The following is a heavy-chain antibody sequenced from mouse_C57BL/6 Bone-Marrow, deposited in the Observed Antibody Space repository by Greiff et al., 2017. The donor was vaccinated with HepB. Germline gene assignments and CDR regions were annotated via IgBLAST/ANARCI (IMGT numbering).Heavy chain of an antibody. CDR1: GFSLTSYG. D-gene: IGHD1-1*02. Sequence: QVQLKESGPGLVQPSQSLSITCTVSGFSLTSYGVHWVRQPPGKGLEWLGVIWSGGSTDYNAAFISRLSISKDNAKSQVFLKMNSLQADDTAIYYYAKNRGWIGDWGQGTLVTVSA. J-gene: IGHJ3*01. CDR2: IWSGGST. V-gene: IGHV2-4*01. CDR3: AKNRGWIGD.